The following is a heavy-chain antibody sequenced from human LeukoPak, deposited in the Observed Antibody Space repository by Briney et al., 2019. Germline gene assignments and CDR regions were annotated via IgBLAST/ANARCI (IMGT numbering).Heavy chain of an antibody. CDR1: GGSISSYY. Sequence: SETLSLTCTVSGGSISSYYWSWIRQPPGKGLEWIGYIYYSGSTNYNPSLKSRVTISVDTSKNQFSLKLSSVTAADTAVYYCARGRGYDSRADAFDIWGQGTMVTVSS. D-gene: IGHD3-22*01. CDR3: ARGRGYDSRADAFDI. V-gene: IGHV4-59*12. CDR2: IYYSGST. J-gene: IGHJ3*02.